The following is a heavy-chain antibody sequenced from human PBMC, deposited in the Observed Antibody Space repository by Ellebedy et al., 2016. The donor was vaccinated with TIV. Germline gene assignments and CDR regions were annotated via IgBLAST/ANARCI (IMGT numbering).Heavy chain of an antibody. CDR2: ISSRSSTI. Sequence: GESLKISCAASGFTFSSYSMNWVRQAPGKGLEWVSYISSRSSTIYYADSVKGRFTISRDNAKNSLYLQMNNLRAEDTAIYYFERGGVINSYAAADSWGQGTLVTVSS. CDR1: GFTFSSYS. CDR3: ERGGVINSYAAADS. D-gene: IGHD5-18*01. V-gene: IGHV3-48*01. J-gene: IGHJ4*02.